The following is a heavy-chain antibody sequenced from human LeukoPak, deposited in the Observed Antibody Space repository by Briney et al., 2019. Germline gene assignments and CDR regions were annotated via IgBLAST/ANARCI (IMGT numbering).Heavy chain of an antibody. V-gene: IGHV3-30*18. CDR2: ISYDGSNK. D-gene: IGHD1-26*01. CDR3: AKDRIVGATYLWNFFCYGMDV. J-gene: IGHJ6*02. Sequence: GGSLRLSCAASGFTFSSYGMHWGRQAPGKGLEWVAVISYDGSNKYYADSVKGRFTISRDNSKNTLYLQMNSLRAEDTAVYYCAKDRIVGATYLWNFFCYGMDVWGQGTTVTVSS. CDR1: GFTFSSYG.